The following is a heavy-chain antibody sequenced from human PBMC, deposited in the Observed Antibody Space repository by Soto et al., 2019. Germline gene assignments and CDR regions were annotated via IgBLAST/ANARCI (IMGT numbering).Heavy chain of an antibody. CDR1: GYSFAIYW. V-gene: IGHV5-10-1*01. Sequence: PXESLTISFTGSGYSFAIYWISLVRQMPGKGLEWMGRIDPSDSYTNYSPSFQGHVTVSADKSISTAYLQWNSLKASDTAMYYCARQAAAGRAAFDYWGLGTLVTVYS. D-gene: IGHD6-13*01. CDR3: ARQAAAGRAAFDY. CDR2: IDPSDSYT. J-gene: IGHJ4*02.